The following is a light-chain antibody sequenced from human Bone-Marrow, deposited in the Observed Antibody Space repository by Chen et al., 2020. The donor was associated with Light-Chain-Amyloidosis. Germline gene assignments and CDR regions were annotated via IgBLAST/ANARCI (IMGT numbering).Light chain of an antibody. V-gene: IGLV6-57*01. CDR1: SGSIATNY. CDR3: QSYQGSSQGV. J-gene: IGLJ3*02. Sequence: NFMLTQPHSVSESPGKTVIISCTRSSGSIATNYVQWYQQRPASSPTTVIYEDDQRPSGVPDRFSGSIDRSSNAASLTISGLKTEDEADYYCQSYQGSSQGVFGGGTKLTVL. CDR2: EDD.